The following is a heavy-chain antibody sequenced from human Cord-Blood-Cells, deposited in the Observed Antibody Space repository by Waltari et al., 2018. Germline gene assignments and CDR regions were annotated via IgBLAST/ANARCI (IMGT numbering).Heavy chain of an antibody. J-gene: IGHJ6*02. D-gene: IGHD6-19*01. Sequence: QVQLVQPGAEVKKPRASVKASCKASGYTFTSYGISWVRQAPGQWIERMGRISAYNGNTNYAQKLQGRVTMPTDTSTRTAYLELRSLRSDDTAVYYCAREFGRSASSGSYYYYYGMAVWGQGTTVTVSS. V-gene: IGHV1-18*01. CDR3: AREFGRSASSGSYYYYYGMAV. CDR2: ISAYNGNT. CDR1: GYTFTSYG.